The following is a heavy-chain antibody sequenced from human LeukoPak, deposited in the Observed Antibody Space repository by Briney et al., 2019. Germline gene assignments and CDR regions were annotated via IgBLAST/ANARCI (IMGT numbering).Heavy chain of an antibody. Sequence: SETLSLTCTVSGGSISSSSYYWGWIRQPPGKELEWIGYIYYSGSTNYNPSLKSRVTISVDTSKNQFSLKLSSVTAADTAVYYCARAFYPGYYSYMAVWGKGTTVTVSS. D-gene: IGHD3-3*02. CDR1: GGSISSSSYY. CDR3: ARAFYPGYYSYMAV. V-gene: IGHV4-61*05. J-gene: IGHJ6*03. CDR2: IYYSGST.